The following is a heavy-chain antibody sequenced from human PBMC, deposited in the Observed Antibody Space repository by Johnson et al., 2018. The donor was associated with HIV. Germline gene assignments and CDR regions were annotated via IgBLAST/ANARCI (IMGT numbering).Heavy chain of an antibody. V-gene: IGHV3-30*04. J-gene: IGHJ3*02. Sequence: LGVSCAASGFTFSSYAMHWVRQAPGKGLEWVAVISYDGSNKYYADSVKGRFTISRDNSKNTLYLQMNSLRAEDTAVYYCARLDSGWQWQGLDIWGQVTMVTVSS. CDR2: ISYDGSNK. CDR3: ARLDSGWQWQGLDI. D-gene: IGHD6-19*01. CDR1: GFTFSSYA.